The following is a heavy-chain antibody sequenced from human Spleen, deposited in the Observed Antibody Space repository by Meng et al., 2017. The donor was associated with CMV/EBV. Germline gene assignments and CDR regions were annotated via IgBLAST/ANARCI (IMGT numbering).Heavy chain of an antibody. CDR2: MNPNSGNT. CDR1: GYTFTSYD. V-gene: IGHV1-8*03. J-gene: IGHJ3*02. D-gene: IGHD4-11*01. CDR3: ARDQAEKQYAFDI. Sequence: ASVKVSCKASGYTFTSYDINWVRQATGQGLEWMGWMNPNSGNTGYAQKFQGRVTITRNTSISTAYMELSSLRSEDTAVYYCARDQAEKQYAFDIWGQGTMVTVSS.